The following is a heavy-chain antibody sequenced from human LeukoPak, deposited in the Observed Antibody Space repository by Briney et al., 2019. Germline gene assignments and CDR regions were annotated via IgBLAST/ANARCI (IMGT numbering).Heavy chain of an antibody. V-gene: IGHV1-2*02. Sequence: ASVKVSCKRFGYSSNDYYLRWLRQAPGQGLEWMGWINPNSGRTHYAPKFQGRVTLTTDTSITTAYMELSSLISGDTALYYCVRDSSDICAGDSDYWGQGTLVTVSS. CDR3: VRDSSDICAGDSDY. D-gene: IGHD2-21*01. CDR1: GYSSNDYY. J-gene: IGHJ4*02. CDR2: INPNSGRT.